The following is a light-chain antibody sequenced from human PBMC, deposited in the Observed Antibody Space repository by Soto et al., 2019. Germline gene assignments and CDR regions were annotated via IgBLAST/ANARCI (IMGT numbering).Light chain of an antibody. CDR3: QQYGNSLWT. J-gene: IGKJ1*01. Sequence: EIVFTRSPGTLSLSPGERATLSCRASQSVSRTYFAWYQQKPGQAPRLLIYGVSRRATGIPDRFSGSGSGTDFTLTISRLEPEDFAVYYCQQYGNSLWTFGQGTKVDIK. CDR2: GVS. V-gene: IGKV3-20*01. CDR1: QSVSRTY.